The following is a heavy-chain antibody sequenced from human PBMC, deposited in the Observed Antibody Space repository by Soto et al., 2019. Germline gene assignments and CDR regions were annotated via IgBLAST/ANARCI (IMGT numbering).Heavy chain of an antibody. D-gene: IGHD6-19*01. CDR3: ARGIEGWYQGRYYYGMDV. CDR2: IYYSGST. J-gene: IGHJ6*02. CDR1: GGSVSSGSYY. Sequence: QVQLQESGPGLVKPSETLSLTCTVSGGSVSSGSYYWSWIRQPPGKGLEWIGYIYYSGSTNYNPSLKNRGTISVDTSKNQFSLTLSSVTAADTAVYYCARGIEGWYQGRYYYGMDVWGQGTTVTVSS. V-gene: IGHV4-61*01.